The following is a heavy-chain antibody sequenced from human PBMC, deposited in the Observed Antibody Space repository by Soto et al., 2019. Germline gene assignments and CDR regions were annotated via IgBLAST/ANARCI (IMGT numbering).Heavy chain of an antibody. J-gene: IGHJ6*02. CDR3: ARHNRGSDYVWGSDFYYYGMDV. CDR2: IIPIFGPA. Sequence: QVQLVQSGAEVKKPGSSVKVSCKASGGTFSSYAISWVRQAPGQGLEWMGGIIPIFGPANYAQKFQGRVTITADESTSTAYMELSSLGSEDTAVYYCARHNRGSDYVWGSDFYYYGMDVWGQGTTVTVSS. CDR1: GGTFSSYA. D-gene: IGHD3-16*01. V-gene: IGHV1-69*01.